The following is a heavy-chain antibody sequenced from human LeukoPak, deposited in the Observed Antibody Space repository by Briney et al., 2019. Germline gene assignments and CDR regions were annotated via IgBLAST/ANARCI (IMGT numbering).Heavy chain of an antibody. V-gene: IGHV4-61*01. CDR1: GGSVSSGSYY. D-gene: IGHD2-15*01. J-gene: IGHJ4*02. CDR3: ARTSYLHCSGGSCYSRGLDY. Sequence: SETLSLTCTVSGGSVSSGSYYWSWIRQPPGKGLEWIGYIYYSGSTNYNPSLKSRVTISVDTSKNQFSLKLSSVTAADTAVYYCARTSYLHCSGGSCYSRGLDYWGQGTLVTVSS. CDR2: IYYSGST.